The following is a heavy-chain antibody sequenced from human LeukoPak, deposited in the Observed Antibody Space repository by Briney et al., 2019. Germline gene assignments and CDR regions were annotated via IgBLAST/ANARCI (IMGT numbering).Heavy chain of an antibody. CDR3: ARGGGQQPSSQYYFDY. J-gene: IGHJ4*02. Sequence: GASAKVSCKASGYTFTSYGISWVRQAPGQGLEWMGWISAYNGNTNYAQKLQGRVTMTTDTSTSTAYMELRSLKSDITAVYYGARGGGQQPSSQYYFDYWGQGTLVTVSS. V-gene: IGHV1-18*01. D-gene: IGHD6-13*01. CDR1: GYTFTSYG. CDR2: ISAYNGNT.